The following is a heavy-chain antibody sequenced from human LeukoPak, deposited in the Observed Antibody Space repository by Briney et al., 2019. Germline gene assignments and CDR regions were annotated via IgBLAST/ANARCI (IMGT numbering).Heavy chain of an antibody. V-gene: IGHV3-66*01. J-gene: IGHJ4*02. CDR3: AKVDYYDSSGYYYGFDY. CDR1: GFTVSSNY. D-gene: IGHD3-22*01. Sequence: GGSLRLSCAASGFTVSSNYMSWVRQAPGKGLEWVSVIYSGGSTYYADSVKGRFTISRDNSKNTLYLQMNSLRAEDTAVYCCAKVDYYDSSGYYYGFDYWGQGTLVTVSS. CDR2: IYSGGST.